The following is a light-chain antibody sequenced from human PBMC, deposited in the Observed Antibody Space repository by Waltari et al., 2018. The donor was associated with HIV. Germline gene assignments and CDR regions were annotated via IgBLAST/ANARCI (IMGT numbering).Light chain of an antibody. CDR2: DKN. Sequence: SSELTLDPAVSVAVGQTVCITCQGAITITYYIISYQQKPGQAPLLVIFDKNNRAAGIPDRFSGSSSGNTASLTITGTQAEDEGDYYCNSRDKSGNCVVFGGGTKLTVL. CDR3: NSRDKSGNCVV. J-gene: IGLJ2*01. CDR1: ITITYY. V-gene: IGLV3-19*01.